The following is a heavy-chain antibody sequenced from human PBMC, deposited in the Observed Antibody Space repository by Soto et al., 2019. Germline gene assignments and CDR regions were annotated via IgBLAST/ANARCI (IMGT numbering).Heavy chain of an antibody. D-gene: IGHD3-22*01. CDR1: GGSISSYY. CDR3: AREFYYDSSGIGFDS. CDR2: IYYSGSP. Sequence: PSETLSLTCTVSGGSISSYYWSWIRQPPGKGLEWIGYIYYSGSPHHNPSLKNRVSISEDRSKNEFSLKLSSVTAADTAIYYCAREFYYDSSGIGFDSWGQGTLVTVSS. V-gene: IGHV4-59*01. J-gene: IGHJ4*02.